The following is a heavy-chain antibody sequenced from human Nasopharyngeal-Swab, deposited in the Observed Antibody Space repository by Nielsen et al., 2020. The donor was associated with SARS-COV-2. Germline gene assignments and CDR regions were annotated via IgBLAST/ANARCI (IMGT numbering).Heavy chain of an antibody. CDR1: GFTFSSYA. CDR3: ARGGIVGASTYWYFDV. Sequence: GESLKISCTASGFTFSSYAMSWVRQAPGKGLEWVSEISGSGGSTYYAESVKGRFAISRDNAKNSLYLQMNSLRADDTALYYCARGGIVGASTYWYFDVWGRGTPVTVSS. D-gene: IGHD1-26*01. J-gene: IGHJ2*01. V-gene: IGHV3-23*01. CDR2: ISGSGGST.